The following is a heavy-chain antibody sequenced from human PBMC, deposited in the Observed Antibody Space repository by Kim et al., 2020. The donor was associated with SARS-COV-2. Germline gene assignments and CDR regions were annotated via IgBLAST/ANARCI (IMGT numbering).Heavy chain of an antibody. V-gene: IGHV4-4*07. CDR1: GGSISGYY. CDR3: ERGLTAACANYSDY. Sequence: SETLSLTCTVSGGSISGYYWTWIRQPAGKGLEWNGRIYTSGSTNNNPSLDSRVTMSVDTSKSQFPLELTFVSVADTAADVCERGLTAACANYSDYSGQAT. CDR2: IYTSGST. J-gene: IGHJ4*02.